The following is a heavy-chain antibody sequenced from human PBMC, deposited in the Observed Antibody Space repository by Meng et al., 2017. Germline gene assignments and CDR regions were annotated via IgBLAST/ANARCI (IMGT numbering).Heavy chain of an antibody. CDR3: ARVLRDGYNLGY. V-gene: IGHV1-69*01. CDR1: GGTFSSYA. D-gene: IGHD5-24*01. J-gene: IGHJ4*02. Sequence: QVRLGQSGGEVKKPGSSGKVSCKASGGTFSSYAISWVRQAPGQGLEWMGGIIPIFGTANYAQKFQGRVTITADESTSTAYMELSSLRSEDTAVYYCARVLRDGYNLGYWGQGTLVTVSS. CDR2: IIPIFGTA.